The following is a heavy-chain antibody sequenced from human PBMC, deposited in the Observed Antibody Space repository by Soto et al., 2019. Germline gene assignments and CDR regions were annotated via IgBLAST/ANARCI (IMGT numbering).Heavy chain of an antibody. J-gene: IGHJ6*03. CDR2: IYYSGST. D-gene: IGHD3-16*01. CDR3: ARCRGGYYYYYMDV. Sequence: PSETLSLTCTVSGGSISSYYWSWIRQPPGKGLEWIGYIYYSGSTNYNPSLKSRVTISVDTSKNQFSLKLSSVTAADTAVYYCARCRGGYYYYYMDVWGKGTKVTVSS. V-gene: IGHV4-59*08. CDR1: GGSISSYY.